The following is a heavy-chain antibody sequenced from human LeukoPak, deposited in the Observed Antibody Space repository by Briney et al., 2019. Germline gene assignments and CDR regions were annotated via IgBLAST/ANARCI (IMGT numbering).Heavy chain of an antibody. D-gene: IGHD6-6*01. Sequence: SETLSLTCTVSGYSISSGYYWGWIRQPPGKGLEWIGRIYHSGSTYYNPSLKSRITISVDTSKNQFSLNLSSVTAADTAVYFCARAIAARRRVGWDYFDYWGQGTLVTVSS. J-gene: IGHJ4*02. CDR2: IYHSGST. CDR1: GYSISSGYY. CDR3: ARAIAARRRVGWDYFDY. V-gene: IGHV4-38-2*02.